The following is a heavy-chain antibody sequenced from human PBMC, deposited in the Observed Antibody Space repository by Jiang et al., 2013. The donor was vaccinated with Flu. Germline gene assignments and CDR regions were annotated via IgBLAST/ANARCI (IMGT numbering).Heavy chain of an antibody. J-gene: IGHJ4*02. V-gene: IGHV5-51*01. Sequence: GAEVKKPGESLKISCNGFWIQLYQSPDRWVRQMPGKGLEWMGIINPADSDSRYSPSFQGQVTISADKSINTAYLQWSSLKTSDTAMYYCARAWNSDYWGQGTLVTVSS. CDR3: ARAWNSDY. CDR2: INPADSDS. D-gene: IGHD1-7*01. CDR1: IQLYQSP.